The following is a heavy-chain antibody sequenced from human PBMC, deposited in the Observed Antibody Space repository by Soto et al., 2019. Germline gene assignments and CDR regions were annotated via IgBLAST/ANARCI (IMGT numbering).Heavy chain of an antibody. CDR1: GFTFSSYW. CDR3: ARLAAAGSPFDY. V-gene: IGHV3-74*01. D-gene: IGHD6-13*01. CDR2: INSDGSST. J-gene: IGHJ4*02. Sequence: GGSLRLSCAASGFTFSSYWMHWVRQAPGKGLVWVSRINSDGSSTSYADSVKGRFTISRDNAKNTLYLQMNSLRAEDTAVYYCARLAAAGSPFDYWGQGTLVTVSS.